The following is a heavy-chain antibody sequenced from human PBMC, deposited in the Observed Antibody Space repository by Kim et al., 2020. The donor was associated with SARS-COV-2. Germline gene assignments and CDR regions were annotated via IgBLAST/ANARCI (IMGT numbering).Heavy chain of an antibody. D-gene: IGHD3-3*01. CDR3: ARGYYDFWSGYYTLGY. CDR1: GYTFTSYA. J-gene: IGHJ4*02. Sequence: ASVKVSCKASGYTFTSYAMNWVRQAPGQGLEWMGWINTNTGNPTYAQGFTGRFVFSLDTSVSTAYLQISSLKAEDTAVYYCARGYYDFWSGYYTLGYWGQGTLVTVSS. CDR2: INTNTGNP. V-gene: IGHV7-4-1*02.